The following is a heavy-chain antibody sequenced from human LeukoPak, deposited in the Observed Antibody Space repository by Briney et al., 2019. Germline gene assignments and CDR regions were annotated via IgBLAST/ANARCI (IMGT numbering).Heavy chain of an antibody. J-gene: IGHJ6*03. CDR2: ISFDGGNK. CDR3: ARDGWGIRDGGGYYYYYMDV. V-gene: IGHV3-30*03. CDR1: GFTLSSYS. D-gene: IGHD3-16*01. Sequence: GGSLRLSCAGSGFTLSSYSMDWVRQAPGKGLEWVAVISFDGGNKYYADSVKGRFTISRDSSKNTLYLQMNSLRAEDTAVYYCARDGWGIRDGGGYYYYYMDVWGKGTTVTISS.